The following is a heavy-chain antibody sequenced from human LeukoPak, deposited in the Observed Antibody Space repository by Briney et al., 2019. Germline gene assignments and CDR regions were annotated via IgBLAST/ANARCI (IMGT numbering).Heavy chain of an antibody. V-gene: IGHV3-33*07. CDR2: IWFDGSNK. D-gene: IGHD3-9*01. Sequence: PGRSLRLSCAASGFTFSMYGMYWVRQASGKGLEWVAVIWFDGSNKNYADSVKGRFTISRDNSKDTLYLQMNSPRAEDTVVYYCARGNEILTGYSAFDPWGQGTLVTVSS. J-gene: IGHJ5*02. CDR3: ARGNEILTGYSAFDP. CDR1: GFTFSMYG.